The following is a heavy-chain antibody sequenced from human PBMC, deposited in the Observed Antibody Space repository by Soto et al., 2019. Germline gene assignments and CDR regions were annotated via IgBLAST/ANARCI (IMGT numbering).Heavy chain of an antibody. J-gene: IGHJ5*02. CDR1: GYNFTNFW. Sequence: EVQLVQSGAEVKKPGEYLRMSCKGSGYNFTNFWISWVRQMPGKGLEWMGMIDPSDSYSKYSPSCQGHVTISADKSTSTAYLQWSSLKAADTAMYYCATSGHGSKSKWFDPWGQGTLVTVSS. CDR2: IDPSDSYS. V-gene: IGHV5-10-1*03. CDR3: ATSGHGSKSKWFDP. D-gene: IGHD2-15*01.